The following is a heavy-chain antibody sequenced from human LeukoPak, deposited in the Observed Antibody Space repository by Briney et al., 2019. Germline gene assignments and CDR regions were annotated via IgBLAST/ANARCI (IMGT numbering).Heavy chain of an antibody. V-gene: IGHV4-59*01. CDR2: IYYSGST. CDR3: AGLFSGYDPFDY. D-gene: IGHD5-12*01. J-gene: IGHJ4*02. Sequence: PSETLSLTCTVSGGSISSYYWSWIRQPPGKGLEWIGYIYYSGSTSYNPSLKSRVTMSVDSSKNQVSLKVRSVTAADTAVYYCAGLFSGYDPFDYWGQGVLVTVSS. CDR1: GGSISSYY.